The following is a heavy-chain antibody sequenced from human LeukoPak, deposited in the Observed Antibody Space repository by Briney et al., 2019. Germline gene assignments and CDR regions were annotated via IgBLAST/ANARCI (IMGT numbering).Heavy chain of an antibody. Sequence: ASVKVSCKASGHTFTCYYMHWARQAPGQGLEWMGWMSYNSGGTNYAQNFQGRVTMTRDTSISTAYMEMITLRSDDTAVYYCTTSTGYSTTWGALDIWGQGTMVTVSS. J-gene: IGHJ3*02. CDR2: MSYNSGGT. D-gene: IGHD6-13*01. CDR1: GHTFTCYY. CDR3: TTSTGYSTTWGALDI. V-gene: IGHV1-2*02.